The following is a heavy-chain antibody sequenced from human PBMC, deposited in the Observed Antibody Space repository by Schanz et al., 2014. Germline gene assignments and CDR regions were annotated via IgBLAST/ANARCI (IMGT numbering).Heavy chain of an antibody. CDR1: GFTLSSYG. Sequence: VRLVESGGGVVQPGRSLRLSCAASGFTLSSYGMHWVRQAPGKGLEWVANIKRDGSEKNYLDSVKGRFTISRDNAKNTLYLQMNTLRAEDTAVYYCARKMKLGVYGGKGHDSLDIWGQGTMVTVSS. V-gene: IGHV3-7*01. CDR2: IKRDGSEK. CDR3: ARKMKLGVYGGKGHDSLDI. J-gene: IGHJ3*02. D-gene: IGHD4-17*01.